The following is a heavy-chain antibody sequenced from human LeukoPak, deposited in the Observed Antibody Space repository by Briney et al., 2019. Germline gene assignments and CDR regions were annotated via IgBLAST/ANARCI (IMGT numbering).Heavy chain of an antibody. J-gene: IGHJ4*02. Sequence: SGTLSLTCAVSGGSISSSNWWSWVRQPPGKGLEWIGEIYHSGSTNYNPSLKSRVTISVDTSKNQFSLKLSSVTAADTAVYYCARLRSAAAGLDYWGQGTLVTVSS. CDR3: ARLRSAAAGLDY. V-gene: IGHV4-4*02. CDR2: IYHSGST. CDR1: GGSISSSNW. D-gene: IGHD6-13*01.